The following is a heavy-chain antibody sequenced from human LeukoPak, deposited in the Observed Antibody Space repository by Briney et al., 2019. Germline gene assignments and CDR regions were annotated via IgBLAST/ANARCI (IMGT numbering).Heavy chain of an antibody. J-gene: IGHJ4*02. CDR1: GGTFSSYA. V-gene: IGHV1-69*04. CDR3: ARNRAVAGLLDY. D-gene: IGHD6-19*01. Sequence: GSSVKVSCKAPGGTFSSYAISWVRQAPGQGLEWMGRIIPILGTANYAQKFQGRVTITADKSTSTAYMELSSLRSEDTAVYYCARNRAVAGLLDYWGQGTLVTVSS. CDR2: IIPILGTA.